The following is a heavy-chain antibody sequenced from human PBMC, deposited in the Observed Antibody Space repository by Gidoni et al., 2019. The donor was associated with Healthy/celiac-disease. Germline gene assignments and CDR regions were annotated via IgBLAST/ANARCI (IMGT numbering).Heavy chain of an antibody. V-gene: IGHV4-39*01. CDR3: ARGHDYVWGRKGVHYMDV. Sequence: QLQLQESGPGLVKPSETLSLTCTVSGGSISSSSYYWGWIRQPPGKGLEWIGSIYYSGSTYYNPSLKSRVTISVDTSKNQFSLKLSSVTAADTAVYYCARGHDYVWGRKGVHYMDVWGKGTTVTVSS. CDR2: IYYSGST. D-gene: IGHD3-16*01. CDR1: GGSISSSSYY. J-gene: IGHJ6*03.